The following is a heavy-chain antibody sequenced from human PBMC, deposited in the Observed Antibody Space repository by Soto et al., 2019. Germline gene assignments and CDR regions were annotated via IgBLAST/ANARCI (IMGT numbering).Heavy chain of an antibody. CDR3: ARDGARIDSSGKFDY. Sequence: QVQLVESGGGVVQPGRSLRLSCVASGFKFTDYGLNWVRQTPGKGLEWVAISWFDGSIAYYAESVKGRFTISRDHSRNTVYLHMNRLRGEDRAMYYCARDGARIDSSGKFDYWGQGTQVTVSS. J-gene: IGHJ4*02. CDR2: SWFDGSIA. D-gene: IGHD3-22*01. V-gene: IGHV3-33*01. CDR1: GFKFTDYG.